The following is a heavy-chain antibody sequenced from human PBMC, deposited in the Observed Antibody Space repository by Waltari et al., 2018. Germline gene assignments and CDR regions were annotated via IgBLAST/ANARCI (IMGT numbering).Heavy chain of an antibody. J-gene: IGHJ4*01. Sequence: QVQLQESGPGLVKPSQTLSLTCTVSGGSISSGSYYWSWIRQPAGKGLEWIGYIYTSGSTNYNPSLKSRVTISVDTSKNQFSLKLSSVTAADTAVYYCAREAPHYYDSSGYYWGHGTLVTVSS. CDR2: IYTSGST. D-gene: IGHD3-22*01. CDR1: GGSISSGSYY. V-gene: IGHV4-61*09. CDR3: AREAPHYYDSSGYY.